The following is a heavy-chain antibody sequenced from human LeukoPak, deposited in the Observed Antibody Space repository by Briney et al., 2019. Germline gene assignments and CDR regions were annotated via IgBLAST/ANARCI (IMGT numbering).Heavy chain of an antibody. CDR3: ARDIGPPLITISGVAYNNWFDP. J-gene: IGHJ5*02. CDR2: ISAYNGNT. Sequence: ASVKVSCKASGYTFTSYGISWVRQAPGQGLEWMGWISAYNGNTNYAQKLQGRVTMTTDTSTSTAYMELRSLRSDDTAVYYCARDIGPPLITISGVAYNNWFDPWGQGTLVTVSS. V-gene: IGHV1-18*01. D-gene: IGHD3-3*01. CDR1: GYTFTSYG.